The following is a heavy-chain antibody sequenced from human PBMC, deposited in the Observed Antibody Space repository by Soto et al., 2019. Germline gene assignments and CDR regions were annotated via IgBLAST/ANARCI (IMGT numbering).Heavy chain of an antibody. Sequence: GSLRLSCAASGFTFSSYAMHWVRQAPGKGLEYVSAISSNGGSTYYANSVKGRFTISRDNSKNTLYLQMGSLRAEDMAVYYCAGARRAESSSPPDYWGQGTLVAVSS. J-gene: IGHJ4*02. D-gene: IGHD6-6*01. CDR2: ISSNGGST. V-gene: IGHV3-64*01. CDR3: AGARRAESSSPPDY. CDR1: GFTFSSYA.